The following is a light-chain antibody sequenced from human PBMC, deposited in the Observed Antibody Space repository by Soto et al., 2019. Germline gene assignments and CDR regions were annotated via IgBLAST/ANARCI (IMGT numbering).Light chain of an antibody. CDR3: QQRSNWPIP. Sequence: EVAVTQTAAPKSLSPGERATLSGRASQSVSSYFAWYQQKPGQAPRLLIYDASNRATGIPARFSGSGSGTDFTLTISSLEPEDFALYYCQQRSNWPIPFGQVRLLEI. CDR2: DAS. CDR1: QSVSSY. J-gene: IGKJ5*01. V-gene: IGKV3-11*01.